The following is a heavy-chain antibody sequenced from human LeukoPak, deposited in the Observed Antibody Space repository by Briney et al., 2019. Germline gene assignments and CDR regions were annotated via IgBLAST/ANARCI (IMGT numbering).Heavy chain of an antibody. V-gene: IGHV4-34*01. Sequence: SETLSLTCAVYGGSFSGYYWSWIRQPPGKGLEWIGEINHSGSTNYNPSLKSRVTISVDTSKNQFSPKLSSVTAADTAVYYCARGRGTMIVAHFDYWGQGTLVTVSS. J-gene: IGHJ4*02. CDR1: GGSFSGYY. CDR2: INHSGST. CDR3: ARGRGTMIVAHFDY. D-gene: IGHD3-22*01.